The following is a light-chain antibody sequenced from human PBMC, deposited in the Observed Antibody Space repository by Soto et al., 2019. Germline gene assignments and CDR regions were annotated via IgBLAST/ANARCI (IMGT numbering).Light chain of an antibody. V-gene: IGKV3-11*01. Sequence: EVVLTQSPVTLSLSPGERATLSCRASQSFRGLLAWYQQKPGQAPRLLIYDAYNRATGMPPRFSGSGSGTDFTLTISSLEPEDSEVYYCQQRHMWPITFGQGKRLEIK. CDR3: QQRHMWPIT. CDR2: DAY. J-gene: IGKJ5*01. CDR1: QSFRGL.